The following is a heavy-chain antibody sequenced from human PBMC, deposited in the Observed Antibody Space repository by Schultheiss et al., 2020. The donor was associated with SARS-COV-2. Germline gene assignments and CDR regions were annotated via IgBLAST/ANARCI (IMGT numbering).Heavy chain of an antibody. D-gene: IGHD3-3*01. Sequence: GGSLRLSCAASGFTFSSYSMNWVRQAPGKGLEWVSSISSSSSYIYYADSVKGRFTISRDNAKNSLYLQMNSLRAEDTAVYYCARGSGLEWLLWGDDAFDIWGQGTMVTVSS. CDR1: GFTFSSYS. V-gene: IGHV3-21*01. CDR3: ARGSGLEWLLWGDDAFDI. J-gene: IGHJ3*02. CDR2: ISSSSSYI.